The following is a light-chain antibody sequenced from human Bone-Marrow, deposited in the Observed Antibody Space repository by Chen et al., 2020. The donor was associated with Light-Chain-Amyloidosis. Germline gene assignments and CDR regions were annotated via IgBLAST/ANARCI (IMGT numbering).Light chain of an antibody. Sequence: QSALTQPPSAPGPPGQSITIPCPGTSSDVGGDNHVSWYQQHPDKAPKLMIYEVTNRPSWVPDRFSGSKSDNTASLTISGLQTEDEADYFCSSYTITNTLVFGSGTRVTVL. CDR3: SSYTITNTLV. V-gene: IGLV2-14*01. CDR2: EVT. CDR1: SSDVGGDNH. J-gene: IGLJ1*01.